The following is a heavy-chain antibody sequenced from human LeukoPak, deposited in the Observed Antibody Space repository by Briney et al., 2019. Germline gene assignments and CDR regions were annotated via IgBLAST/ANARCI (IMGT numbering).Heavy chain of an antibody. D-gene: IGHD1-26*01. Sequence: GGSLRLSCAASGFTFSSYSMNWVRQAPGKGLEWVSYISSSSSTIYYADSVKGRFTISRDNAKNSLYLQMNSLRAEGTAVYYCARAGIVGATDYWGQGTLVTVSS. CDR1: GFTFSSYS. CDR2: ISSSSSTI. CDR3: ARAGIVGATDY. V-gene: IGHV3-48*01. J-gene: IGHJ4*02.